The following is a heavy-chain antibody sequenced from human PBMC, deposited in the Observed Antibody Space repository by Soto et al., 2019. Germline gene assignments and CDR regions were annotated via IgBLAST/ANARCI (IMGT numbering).Heavy chain of an antibody. V-gene: IGHV3-74*01. CDR2: INSDGSST. D-gene: IGHD3-22*01. CDR1: GFTFSSYW. CDR3: ARAGHTKYYYDSSGYYFRRANWFDP. Sequence: GGSLRLSCAASGFTFSSYWMHWVRQAPGKGLVWVSRINSDGSSTSYADSVKGRFTISRDNAKNTLYLQMNSLRAEDTAVYYCARAGHTKYYYDSSGYYFRRANWFDPWGQGT. J-gene: IGHJ5*02.